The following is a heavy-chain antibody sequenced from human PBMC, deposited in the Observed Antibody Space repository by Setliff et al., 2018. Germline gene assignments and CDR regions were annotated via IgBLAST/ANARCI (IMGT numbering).Heavy chain of an antibody. V-gene: IGHV4-34*08. Sequence: SETLSLTCAAYGGTFSDYHWTWIRQSPEKGLEWIGEINHSGSTILNPSLKGRVTMSVYTSKNQFSLKLSSVTAADTAVYYCVRMSGFLYMDVWGKGTTVTVSS. CDR1: GGTFSDYH. CDR2: INHSGST. J-gene: IGHJ6*03. CDR3: VRMSGFLYMDV. D-gene: IGHD3-3*01.